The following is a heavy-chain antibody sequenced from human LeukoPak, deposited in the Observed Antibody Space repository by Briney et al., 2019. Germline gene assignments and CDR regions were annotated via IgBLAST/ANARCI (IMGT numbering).Heavy chain of an antibody. CDR3: AMIAPGFDY. V-gene: IGHV3-30-3*01. J-gene: IGHJ4*02. CDR2: ISYDGSNK. Sequence: PGGSLRLSCAASGFTFSSYAMHWVRQAPGKGLEWVAVISYDGSNKYYADSVKGRFTISRGNSKNTLYLQMNSLRAEDTAVYYCAMIAPGFDYWGQGTLVTVSS. CDR1: GFTFSSYA. D-gene: IGHD3-22*01.